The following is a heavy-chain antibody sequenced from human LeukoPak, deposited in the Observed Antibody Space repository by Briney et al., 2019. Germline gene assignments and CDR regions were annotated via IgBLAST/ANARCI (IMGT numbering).Heavy chain of an antibody. Sequence: SVKVPCKASGGTFSGYAISWVRQAPGQGLEWMGGIIPIFGTANYAQKFQGRVTITADESTSTAYMELSSLRSEDTAVYYCAREGGLQLWPFDYWGQGTLVTVSS. J-gene: IGHJ4*02. D-gene: IGHD5-18*01. CDR3: AREGGLQLWPFDY. CDR1: GGTFSGYA. CDR2: IIPIFGTA. V-gene: IGHV1-69*13.